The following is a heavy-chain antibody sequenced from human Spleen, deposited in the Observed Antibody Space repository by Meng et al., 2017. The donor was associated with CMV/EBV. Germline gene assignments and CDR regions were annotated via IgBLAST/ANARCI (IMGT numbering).Heavy chain of an antibody. D-gene: IGHD5-18*01. CDR2: IRYDGSNK. CDR3: AKDPGGSTAMDPTGSAFDI. V-gene: IGHV3-30*02. J-gene: IGHJ3*02. CDR1: GFTFSSYA. Sequence: GESLKISCAASGFTFSSYAMSWVRQAPGKGLEWVAFIRYDGSNKYYADSVKGRFTISRDNSKNTLYLQMNSLRAEDTAVYYCAKDPGGSTAMDPTGSAFDIWGQGTMVTVSS.